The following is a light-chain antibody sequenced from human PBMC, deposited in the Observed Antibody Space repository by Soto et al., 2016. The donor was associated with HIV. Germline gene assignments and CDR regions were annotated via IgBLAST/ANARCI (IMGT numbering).Light chain of an antibody. CDR2: AET. J-gene: IGLJ2*01. Sequence: SYELTQPPSVSVSPGQTASITCSGNKLGDKSASRYRQRPGQSPELVIYAETKRPSGIPERLSGSISGNTATLTISETQPMDEAEYFCQAWDSSTVVFGGGTKLTVL. V-gene: IGLV3-1*01. CDR3: QAWDSSTVV. CDR1: KLGDKS.